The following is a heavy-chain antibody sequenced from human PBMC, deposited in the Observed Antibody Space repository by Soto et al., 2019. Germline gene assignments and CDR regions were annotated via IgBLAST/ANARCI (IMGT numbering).Heavy chain of an antibody. Sequence: GGSLRLSCAASGFTFSSFVMHWVRQAPGKGLEWVALIWFDGSNKNYADSVKGRFTISRDNSKNTLYLQMNSLRAEDTAVYYCARDPSDILTGYHDYWGQGTLVTVSS. CDR3: ARDPSDILTGYHDY. CDR1: GFTFSSFV. D-gene: IGHD3-9*01. CDR2: IWFDGSNK. V-gene: IGHV3-33*01. J-gene: IGHJ4*02.